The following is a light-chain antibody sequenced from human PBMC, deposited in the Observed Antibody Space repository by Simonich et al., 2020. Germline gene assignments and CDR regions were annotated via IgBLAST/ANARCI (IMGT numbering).Light chain of an antibody. CDR3: YSTDSSGNRV. V-gene: IGLV3-10*01. J-gene: IGLJ3*02. Sequence: SHELTQPPSVSVSPGQTARITCSGDALPKKYADWYQQKSGQAPVLVFYEDIKRPSGIPEGFSGTSAGTMATLTISGAQVEDEADYYCYSTDSSGNRVFGGGTKLTVL. CDR1: ALPKKY. CDR2: EDI.